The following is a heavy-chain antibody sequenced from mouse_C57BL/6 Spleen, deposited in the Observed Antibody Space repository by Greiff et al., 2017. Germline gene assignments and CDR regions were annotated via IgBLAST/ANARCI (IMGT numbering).Heavy chain of an antibody. CDR1: GYAFTNYL. D-gene: IGHD2-4*01. CDR3: AREDDYDDAPFDY. J-gene: IGHJ2*01. V-gene: IGHV1-54*01. Sequence: QVQLQQSGAELVRPGTSVKVSCKASGYAFTNYLIEWVKQRPGQGLEWIGVINPGGGGTNYNEKFKGKATLTADKSSSTAYMQLSSLTSEDSAVYFCAREDDYDDAPFDYWGQGTTLTVSS. CDR2: INPGGGGT.